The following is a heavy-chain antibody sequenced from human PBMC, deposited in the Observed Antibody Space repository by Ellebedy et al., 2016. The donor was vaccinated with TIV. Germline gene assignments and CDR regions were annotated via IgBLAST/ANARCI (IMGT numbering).Heavy chain of an antibody. J-gene: IGHJ5*02. Sequence: GESLKISCAASGFTFSSYAMSWVRQAPGKGLEWVSVIYSGGSTYYADSVKGRFTISRDNSKNTLYLQMNSLRAEDTAVYYCARGPYGSGSGWFDPWGQGTLVTVSS. D-gene: IGHD3-10*01. CDR3: ARGPYGSGSGWFDP. CDR1: GFTFSSYA. V-gene: IGHV3-66*01. CDR2: IYSGGST.